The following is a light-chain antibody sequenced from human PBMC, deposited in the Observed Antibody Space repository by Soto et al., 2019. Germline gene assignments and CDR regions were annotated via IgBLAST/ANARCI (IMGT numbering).Light chain of an antibody. J-gene: IGKJ4*01. CDR3: QQYYTTLT. CDR1: QSVLYNSDNKNY. V-gene: IGKV4-1*01. CDR2: WAS. Sequence: DIVMTQSPDSLAVSLGERATINCKSSQSVLYNSDNKNYLAWYQQKPGQPPKLLIYWASTRDSGVPDRFSGSGSGAAFTLTISSLQAEDVAVYYGQQYYTTLTFGGGTKVEIK.